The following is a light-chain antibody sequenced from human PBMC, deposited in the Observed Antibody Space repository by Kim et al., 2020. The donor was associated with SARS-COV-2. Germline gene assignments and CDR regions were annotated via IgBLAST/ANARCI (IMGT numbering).Light chain of an antibody. V-gene: IGKV3-15*01. CDR1: QSGSSN. CDR2: GAS. J-gene: IGKJ4*01. Sequence: EIVMTQSPATLSVSPGERVTLSCRASQSGSSNFAWYQQKPGQSPRLLIYGASTRATGIPARFSGSGSGTEFTLTISSLQSEDFAVYYCQQYISWPLTFGGGTKVDI. CDR3: QQYISWPLT.